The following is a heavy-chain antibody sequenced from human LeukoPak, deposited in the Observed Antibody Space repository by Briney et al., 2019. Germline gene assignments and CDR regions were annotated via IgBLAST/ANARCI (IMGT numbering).Heavy chain of an antibody. D-gene: IGHD1-26*01. V-gene: IGHV3-21*01. CDR1: GFTFSRYS. CDR2: ISSSSSYI. J-gene: IGHJ5*02. CDR3: ARGARSGTYYSWFDA. Sequence: GGSLRLSCAASGFTFSRYSMNWVRQAPGKGLEWVSFISSSSSYIYYANSVKGRFTISRDNAKNSLYLQMNSLRAEDTAVYYCARGARSGTYYSWFDAWGQVTLVTVSS.